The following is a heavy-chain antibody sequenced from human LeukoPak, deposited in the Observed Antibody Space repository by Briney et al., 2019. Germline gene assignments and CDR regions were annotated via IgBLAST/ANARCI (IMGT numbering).Heavy chain of an antibody. V-gene: IGHV1-46*01. J-gene: IGHJ5*02. CDR2: INPSDGRT. CDR1: GYTFTSYY. D-gene: IGHD3-22*01. CDR3: ASLDSSGYYYVP. Sequence: GASVKVSCKASGYTFTSYYMHWVRRAPGQGLEWMGIINPSDGRTSYAQKFQGRVTMTRDTSTSAVYMELSSLRSEDTAVYYCASLDSSGYYYVPWGQGTLVTVSS.